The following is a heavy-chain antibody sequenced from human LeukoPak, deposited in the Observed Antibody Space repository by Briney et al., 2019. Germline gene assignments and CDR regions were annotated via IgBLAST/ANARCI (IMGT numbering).Heavy chain of an antibody. CDR3: ARRNGGRIY. V-gene: IGHV4-4*02. CDR2: IYHSGST. J-gene: IGHJ4*02. D-gene: IGHD4-23*01. CDR1: GDSISSSNW. Sequence: SETLSLTCAVSGDSISSSNWWSWIRQPPEKGLEWIGEIYHSGSTNSNPSLKSRVTISVDKSKNQFSLRLSSMTAADTAVYYCARRNGGRIYWGQGTLVTVSS.